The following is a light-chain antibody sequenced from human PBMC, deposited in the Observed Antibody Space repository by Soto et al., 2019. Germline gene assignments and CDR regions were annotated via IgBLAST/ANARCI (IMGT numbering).Light chain of an antibody. V-gene: IGKV1-5*03. CDR1: QTISSW. J-gene: IGKJ4*01. CDR3: QQTKSYPST. CDR2: KAS. Sequence: DIQMTQSPSTLSGSVGDRVTITCRASQTISSWLAWYQQKPGEAPKLLIYKASTLKSGVPSGFSGSGFGTDFTLTISSLRAEDFAIYFCQQTKSYPSTFGGGTKVDIK.